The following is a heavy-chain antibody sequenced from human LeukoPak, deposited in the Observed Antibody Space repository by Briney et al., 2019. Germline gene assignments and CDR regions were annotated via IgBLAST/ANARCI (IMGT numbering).Heavy chain of an antibody. Sequence: GGSLRLSCAASGFTFSRNAMNWVRQAPGKGLEWVAAISGNGLGTYYADSVKGRFNISRDNSRNTLSLQMDSLRVEDTAVYYCAKDWTTVVTPKGYYFDSWGQGTLVTVSS. CDR2: ISGNGLGT. V-gene: IGHV3-23*01. D-gene: IGHD4-23*01. CDR1: GFTFSRNA. CDR3: AKDWTTVVTPKGYYFDS. J-gene: IGHJ4*02.